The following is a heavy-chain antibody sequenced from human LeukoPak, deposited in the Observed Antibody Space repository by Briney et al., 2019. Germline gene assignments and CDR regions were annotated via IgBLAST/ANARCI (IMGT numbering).Heavy chain of an antibody. Sequence: PGGSLRLSCAASGFTFSSYAMQWVRQAPGKGLEWVAVISYDGSDKNYADSVKGRFTISRDNSMDTLYLQMNSLRAGDTAVYYCARAVYRSGGYYFDYWGQGILVTVSS. J-gene: IGHJ4*02. CDR1: GFTFSSYA. V-gene: IGHV3-30*04. CDR3: ARAVYRSGGYYFDY. CDR2: ISYDGSDK. D-gene: IGHD6-19*01.